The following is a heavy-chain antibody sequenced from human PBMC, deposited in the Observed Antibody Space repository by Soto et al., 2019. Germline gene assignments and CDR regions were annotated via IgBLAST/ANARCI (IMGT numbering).Heavy chain of an antibody. J-gene: IGHJ5*02. D-gene: IGHD4-17*01. Sequence: QVQLVQSGAEVRKPGASVKVSCKASGYTFTSYDINWVRQATGQGLEYLGWMSPNSGNTGYVQKFQGRVTMTWDTSITTAYMELRSLRSEDTAVYFCARGVKYGAYSRWFDPWGQGTLVTVSS. V-gene: IGHV1-8*01. CDR2: MSPNSGNT. CDR1: GYTFTSYD. CDR3: ARGVKYGAYSRWFDP.